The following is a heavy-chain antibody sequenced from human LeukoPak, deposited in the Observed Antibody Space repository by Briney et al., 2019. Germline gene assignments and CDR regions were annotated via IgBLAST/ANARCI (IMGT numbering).Heavy chain of an antibody. D-gene: IGHD1-26*01. CDR2: ISNDGSST. CDR1: GFIFTNYW. J-gene: IGHJ4*02. CDR3: ASDLSGARDS. V-gene: IGHV3-74*01. Sequence: TGGSLRLSCAASGFIFTNYWMHWVRQLPGRGLVWVSRISNDGSSTDYADSVKGRFTISRDSAKNILYLHMNSLRAEDTAMYYCASDLSGARDSWGQGTLVTVSS.